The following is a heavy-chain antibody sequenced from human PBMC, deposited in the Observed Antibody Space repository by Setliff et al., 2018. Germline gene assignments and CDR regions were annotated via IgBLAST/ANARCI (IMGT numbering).Heavy chain of an antibody. CDR2: ISHSGSA. D-gene: IGHD3-16*01. V-gene: IGHV4-38-2*02. J-gene: IGHJ4*02. CDR1: GYSISSGNY. Sequence: PSETLSLTCAVSGYSISSGNYWGWIRQPPGKGLEWIGSISHSGSAYYNPSLKSRVTISLDMSKNQFSLKLSSVTAADTAMYYCARDGGEYWGQGTLVTVSS. CDR3: ARDGGEY.